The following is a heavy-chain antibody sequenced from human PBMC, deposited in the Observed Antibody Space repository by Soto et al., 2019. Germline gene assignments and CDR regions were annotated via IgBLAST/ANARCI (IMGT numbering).Heavy chain of an antibody. V-gene: IGHV3-30-3*01. CDR3: ARDWGSSCYKYYYYGMDV. Sequence: QVQLVESGGGVVQPGRSLRLSCAASGFTFSSYAMHWVRQAPGKGLEWVAVISYDGSNKYYADSVKGRFTISRDNSKNTLYLQMNSLRAKDTAVYYCARDWGSSCYKYYYYGMDVWGQGTPVTVSS. CDR2: ISYDGSNK. J-gene: IGHJ6*02. CDR1: GFTFSSYA. D-gene: IGHD6-13*01.